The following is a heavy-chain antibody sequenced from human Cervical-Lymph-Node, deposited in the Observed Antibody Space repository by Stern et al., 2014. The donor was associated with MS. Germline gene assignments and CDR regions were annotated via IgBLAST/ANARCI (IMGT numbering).Heavy chain of an antibody. CDR2: IFSTGET. D-gene: IGHD2-15*01. CDR3: ARMREYCSGGICFAGYYDS. J-gene: IGHJ4*02. V-gene: IGHV2-26*01. Sequence: ESGPVLVKPTETLTLTCSVSGFSLSNAAMGVSWIRQPPGKALEGLAHIFSTGETAYSTSLKSRLTISKDTSRSQVVLTMTNVDPVDTATYYCARMREYCSGGICFAGYYDSWGQGTLVTVSS. CDR1: GFSLSNAAMG.